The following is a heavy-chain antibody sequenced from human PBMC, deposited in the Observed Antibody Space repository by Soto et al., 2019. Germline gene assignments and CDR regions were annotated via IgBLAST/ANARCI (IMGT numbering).Heavy chain of an antibody. CDR1: GFTLSSDRMS. CDR2: IFSSDAK. Sequence: QVTLKESGPVLVKPTETLTLTCTVSGFTLSSDRMSVSWIRQPPGKALEWLAHIFSSDAKSYSASLKSRLTISRDTSKCQVVLTMTNMNPVDTATYYCTPIRGWGWIGPNDYWGQGTLVTVSS. V-gene: IGHV2-26*01. J-gene: IGHJ4*02. D-gene: IGHD3-10*01. CDR3: TPIRGWGWIGPNDY.